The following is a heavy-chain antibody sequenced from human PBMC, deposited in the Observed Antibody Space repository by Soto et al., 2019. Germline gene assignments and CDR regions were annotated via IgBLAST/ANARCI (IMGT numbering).Heavy chain of an antibody. V-gene: IGHV1-18*01. J-gene: IGHJ3*02. CDR1: GYTFTSYG. Sequence: GASVKVSFKASGYTFTSYGISWVRQAPGQGLEWMGWISAYNGNTNYAQKLQGRVTMTTDTSTSTAYMELRSLRSDDTAVYYCARIRGYYYGSGSYYMTFQPNAFDIWGQGTMVTVSS. D-gene: IGHD3-10*01. CDR3: ARIRGYYYGSGSYYMTFQPNAFDI. CDR2: ISAYNGNT.